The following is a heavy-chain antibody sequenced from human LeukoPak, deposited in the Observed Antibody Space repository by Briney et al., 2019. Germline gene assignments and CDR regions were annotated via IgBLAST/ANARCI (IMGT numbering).Heavy chain of an antibody. D-gene: IGHD2-2*01. CDR1: GFTFSSYS. CDR3: ARLAGALGYCSSTSCAVDY. V-gene: IGHV3-21*01. CDR2: ISSSSSYI. Sequence: NTGGSLRLSCGASGFTFSSYSMNWVRQAPGKGLEWVSSISSSSSYIYYADSVKGRFTISRDNAKNSLYLQMNSLRAEDTAVYYCARLAGALGYCSSTSCAVDYWGQGTLVTVSS. J-gene: IGHJ4*02.